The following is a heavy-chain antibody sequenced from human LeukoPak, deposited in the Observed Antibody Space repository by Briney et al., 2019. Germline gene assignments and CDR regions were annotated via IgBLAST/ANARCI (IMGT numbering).Heavy chain of an antibody. J-gene: IGHJ4*02. CDR1: GFTFSSCA. CDR3: AGEDSMGATPDY. D-gene: IGHD1-26*01. CDR2: ISYDGGNK. V-gene: IGHV3-30-3*01. Sequence: GGSLRLSCAASGFTFSSCAMHWVRQAPGKGLEWVAVISYDGGNKYYADSVKGRFTISRDNSKNTLYLQMNSLRAEDTAVYYCAGEDSMGATPDYWGQGTLVTVFS.